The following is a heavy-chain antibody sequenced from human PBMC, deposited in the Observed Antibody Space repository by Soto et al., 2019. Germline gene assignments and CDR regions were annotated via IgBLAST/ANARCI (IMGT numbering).Heavy chain of an antibody. Sequence: GVSLRLSCAASGFTFSSYGMHWVRQAPGKGLEWVAVISYDGSNKYYADSVKGRFTISRDNSKNTLYLQMNSLRAEDTAVYYCANDSGSGSYVGHYFDYWGHGTLVTVSS. CDR2: ISYDGSNK. D-gene: IGHD3-10*01. CDR3: ANDSGSGSYVGHYFDY. CDR1: GFTFSSYG. V-gene: IGHV3-30*18. J-gene: IGHJ4*01.